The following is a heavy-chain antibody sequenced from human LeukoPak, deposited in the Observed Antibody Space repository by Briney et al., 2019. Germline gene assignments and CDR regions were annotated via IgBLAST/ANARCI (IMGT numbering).Heavy chain of an antibody. J-gene: IGHJ3*02. CDR2: IYYSGST. D-gene: IGHD2-21*01. V-gene: IGHV4-39*07. CDR1: GGSISSSSYY. CDR3: ARDPGIPYDAFDI. Sequence: TSETLSLTCTVSGGSISSSSYYWGWIRQPPGKGLEWIGSIYYSGSTYYNPSLKSRVTISVDTSKNQFSLKLSSVTAADTAVYYCARDPGIPYDAFDIWGQGTMVTVSS.